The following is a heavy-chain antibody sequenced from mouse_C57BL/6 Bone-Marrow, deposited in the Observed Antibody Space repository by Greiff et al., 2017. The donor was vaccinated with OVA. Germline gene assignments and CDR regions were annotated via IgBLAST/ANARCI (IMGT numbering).Heavy chain of an antibody. D-gene: IGHD1-1*01. CDR3: ARELRFYYFDY. CDR1: GYSITSGYD. Sequence: EVKLQESGPGMVKPSQSLSLTCTVTGYSITSGYDWYWIRHFPGNKLEWMGYISYSGSTNYNPSLKSRISITHDTSKNHFFLKLNSVTTEDTATYYCARELRFYYFDYWGQGTTLTVSS. V-gene: IGHV3-1*01. CDR2: ISYSGST. J-gene: IGHJ2*01.